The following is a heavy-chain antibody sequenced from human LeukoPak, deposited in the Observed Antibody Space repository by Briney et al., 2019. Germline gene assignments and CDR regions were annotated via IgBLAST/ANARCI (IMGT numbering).Heavy chain of an antibody. Sequence: GGSLRLSCAASGFIFSDHYMDWVRQAPGKGLEWVGRVREKTHSYTTEYAASVKGRFTISRDDSKNSLYLQMNSLRAEDTAVYYRARVSPFIMITFGGVTAETWGQGTLVTVSS. J-gene: IGHJ5*02. CDR1: GFIFSDHY. D-gene: IGHD3-16*01. CDR2: VREKTHSYTT. CDR3: ARVSPFIMITFGGVTAET. V-gene: IGHV3-72*01.